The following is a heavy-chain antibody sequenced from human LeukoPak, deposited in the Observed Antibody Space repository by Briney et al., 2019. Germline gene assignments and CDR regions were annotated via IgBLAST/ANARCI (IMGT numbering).Heavy chain of an antibody. CDR1: GFTFDDYA. CDR2: ISWNSGNI. D-gene: IGHD2-15*01. V-gene: IGHV3-9*01. CDR3: AKDYCSSSGCYKNY. J-gene: IGHJ4*02. Sequence: KSGGSLRLSCAASGFTFDDYAMHWVRQAPGKGLEWVAGISWNSGNIGYADSVKGRFTISRDNAKNSLYLQMNSLRAEDTALYYCAKDYCSSSGCYKNYWGQGTLVTVSS.